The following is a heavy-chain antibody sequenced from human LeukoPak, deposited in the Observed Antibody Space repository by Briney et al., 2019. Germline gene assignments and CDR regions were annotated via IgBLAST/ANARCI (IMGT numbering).Heavy chain of an antibody. Sequence: GGSLRLSCAASAFSFSNYAMSWVRQAPGKGLEWVSAISGGGDSIYYADSVKGRFTLSRDNSKNTLYMQMNSLEAEDTAVYYCAKLSGYDYFYYYYMDVWGKGTTVTVSS. D-gene: IGHD5-12*01. CDR2: ISGGGDSI. CDR1: AFSFSNYA. J-gene: IGHJ6*03. CDR3: AKLSGYDYFYYYYMDV. V-gene: IGHV3-23*01.